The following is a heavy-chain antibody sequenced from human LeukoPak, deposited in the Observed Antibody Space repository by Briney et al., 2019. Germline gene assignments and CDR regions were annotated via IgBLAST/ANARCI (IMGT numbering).Heavy chain of an antibody. CDR1: GGSISSGDYY. J-gene: IGHJ3*02. CDR3: ARRVATTGIYAYDI. Sequence: PSETLSLTCTVSGGSISSGDYYWSWIRQPPGKGLEWIGYIYYSGSTNYNPSLKSRVTISLDTSKNQFSLKLNSVTAADTAVYYCARRVATTGIYAYDIWGQGTMVTVSP. D-gene: IGHD1-1*01. CDR2: IYYSGST. V-gene: IGHV4-61*08.